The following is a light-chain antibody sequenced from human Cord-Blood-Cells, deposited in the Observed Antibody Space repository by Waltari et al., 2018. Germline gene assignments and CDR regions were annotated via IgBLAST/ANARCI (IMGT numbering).Light chain of an antibody. Sequence: QSALTQPASVSGSPGQSITISCTGTSSAVGCYNYVSWYPQHPGKAPKLMIYDVSNRPPWVPIRFSGSKSGKTAAPTFCGRQAEDEANYYCSSYTSSSTLVLFCGETKLTVL. CDR2: DVS. V-gene: IGLV2-14*01. J-gene: IGLJ2*01. CDR1: SSAVGCYNY. CDR3: SSYTSSSTLVL.